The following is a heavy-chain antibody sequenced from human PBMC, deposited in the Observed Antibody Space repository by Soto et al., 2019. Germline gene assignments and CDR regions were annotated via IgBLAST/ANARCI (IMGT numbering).Heavy chain of an antibody. CDR1: GFTFSSYG. D-gene: IGHD3-10*01. Sequence: QVQLVESGGGVVQPGRSLRLSCAASGFTFSSYGMHWVRQDPGEGLEWVAVISYDGSNKYYADSVKGRFTISRDNSKNTLYLQMNSLRAEDTAVYYCAKNYGSGPYYYYGMDVWGQGTTVTVSS. CDR2: ISYDGSNK. CDR3: AKNYGSGPYYYYGMDV. V-gene: IGHV3-30*18. J-gene: IGHJ6*02.